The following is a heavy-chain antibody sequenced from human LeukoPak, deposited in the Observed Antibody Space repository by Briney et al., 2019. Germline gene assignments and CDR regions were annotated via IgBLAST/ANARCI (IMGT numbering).Heavy chain of an antibody. D-gene: IGHD3-22*01. V-gene: IGHV1-24*01. CDR2: FDPEDGET. Sequence: ASVKVSCKVSGYTLTELSMHWVRQAPGKGLEWMGGFDPEDGETIFAQKFQGRVTMTEDTSTDTAYMELSSLRSEDTALYYCATGIFHHSSGYFFPSWGQGTLVIVSS. J-gene: IGHJ4*02. CDR1: GYTLTELS. CDR3: ATGIFHHSSGYFFPS.